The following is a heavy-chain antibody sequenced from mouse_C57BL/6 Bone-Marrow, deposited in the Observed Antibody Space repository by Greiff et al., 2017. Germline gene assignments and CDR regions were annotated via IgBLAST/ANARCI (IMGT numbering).Heavy chain of an antibody. CDR1: GYAFSSYW. Sequence: VQLQQSGAELVKPGASVKISCKASGYAFSSYWMNWVKQRPGKGLEWIGQLYPGDGDTNYNGKFKGKATLTADKSSSTAYMQLSSLTSEDSAVYFCARVPLYYGSSYDYAMDYWGQGTSVTVSS. V-gene: IGHV1-80*01. CDR2: LYPGDGDT. CDR3: ARVPLYYGSSYDYAMDY. J-gene: IGHJ4*01. D-gene: IGHD1-1*01.